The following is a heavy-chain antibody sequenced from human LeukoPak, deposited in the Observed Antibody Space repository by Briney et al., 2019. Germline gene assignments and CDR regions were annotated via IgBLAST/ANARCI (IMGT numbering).Heavy chain of an antibody. Sequence: PGGSLRLSCVASGFAFGSYGMSWVRQAPGKGLEWVAAISASGSNPHYSDSVKGRFLISSDNTENTVYLQMNSLRAEDTAVYYCARENWIGLDYWGQGTLVTVSS. CDR3: ARENWIGLDY. CDR2: ISASGSNP. CDR1: GFAFGSYG. V-gene: IGHV3-23*01. D-gene: IGHD3-3*01. J-gene: IGHJ4*02.